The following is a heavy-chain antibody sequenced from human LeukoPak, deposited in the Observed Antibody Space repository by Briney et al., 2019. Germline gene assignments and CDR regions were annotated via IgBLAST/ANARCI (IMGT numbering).Heavy chain of an antibody. CDR3: AKSLAGTTVFWWFDP. Sequence: ASVKVSCKASGYPFTKYYIHWVRQAPGHGLQWMGWLNPNTGGTRYARSFEGRVTMTRDTSIDTAYMGLSGLTSDDTATYYCAKSLAGTTVFWWFDPWGQGTVVTVSS. CDR2: LNPNTGGT. V-gene: IGHV1-2*02. D-gene: IGHD1-7*01. CDR1: GYPFTKYY. J-gene: IGHJ5*02.